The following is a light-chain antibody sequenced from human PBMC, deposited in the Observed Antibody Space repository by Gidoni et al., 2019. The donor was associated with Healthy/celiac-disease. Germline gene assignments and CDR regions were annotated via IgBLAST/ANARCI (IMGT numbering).Light chain of an antibody. CDR1: SGHSSYA. J-gene: IGLJ2*01. CDR3: QTWGTGIVV. CDR2: LTSDGSH. Sequence: QLVLTQSPSASASLGASVKLTCTLSSGHSSYAIAWHQQQPEKGPRYLMKLTSDGSHSKGDGIPYRFSGSSSGAERYLTISSLQSEDEADYYCQTWGTGIVVFGGGTKLTVL. V-gene: IGLV4-69*01.